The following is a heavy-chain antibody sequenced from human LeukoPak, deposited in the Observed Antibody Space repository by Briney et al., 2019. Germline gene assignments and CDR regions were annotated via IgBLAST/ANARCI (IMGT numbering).Heavy chain of an antibody. D-gene: IGHD3-10*01. CDR1: GFTFSSYW. CDR2: ISSGSSTI. Sequence: PGGSLRLSCAASGFTFSSYWMHWVRQAPGKGLEWVSYISSGSSTIYYTDSVKDRFTISRDNAKNSLYLQMNSLRVEDTAVYYCARSGHAGRAFDIWGQGTMVTVSS. V-gene: IGHV3-48*01. J-gene: IGHJ3*02. CDR3: ARSGHAGRAFDI.